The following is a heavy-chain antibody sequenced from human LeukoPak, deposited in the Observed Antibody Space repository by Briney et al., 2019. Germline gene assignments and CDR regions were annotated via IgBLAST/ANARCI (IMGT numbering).Heavy chain of an antibody. D-gene: IGHD2-2*01. Sequence: GGSLRLSCAASGLTFSAYAMRWIRQAPGKGLEWVSSIGGGGTTSYADSVKGRFTISRDLSKITVYLQMNSLRAEDTAVYYCAQDRGARYPFGMDVWGQGTTVTVSS. J-gene: IGHJ6*02. CDR2: IGGGGTT. CDR1: GLTFSAYA. V-gene: IGHV3-23*01. CDR3: AQDRGARYPFGMDV.